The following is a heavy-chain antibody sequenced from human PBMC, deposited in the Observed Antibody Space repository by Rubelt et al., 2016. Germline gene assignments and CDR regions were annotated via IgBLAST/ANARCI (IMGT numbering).Heavy chain of an antibody. V-gene: IGHV3-48*01. J-gene: IGHJ4*02. Sequence: GLEWVSYISSGSSTIHYADSVKGRFTISRDNSKNTLYLQMNSLRAEDTAVYYCARPSHDYVWGSYRYWGQGTLVTVSS. D-gene: IGHD3-16*02. CDR3: ARPSHDYVWGSYRY. CDR2: ISSGSSTI.